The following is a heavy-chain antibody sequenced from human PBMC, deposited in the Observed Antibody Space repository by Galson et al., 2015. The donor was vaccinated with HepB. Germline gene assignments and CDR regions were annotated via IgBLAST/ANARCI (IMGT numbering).Heavy chain of an antibody. CDR1: GASISDYY. J-gene: IGHJ4*02. CDR3: ARARPYDRSGYYYDGFDY. V-gene: IGHV4-59*01. Sequence: ETLSLTCTVSGASISDYYWSWIRQPPGKGLEWIGSTNSNPSLKRRVTISIDTSQNQFSLKLSSVTAADTAVYYCARARPYDRSGYYYDGFDYWGQGTLVTVSS. D-gene: IGHD3-22*01. CDR2: T.